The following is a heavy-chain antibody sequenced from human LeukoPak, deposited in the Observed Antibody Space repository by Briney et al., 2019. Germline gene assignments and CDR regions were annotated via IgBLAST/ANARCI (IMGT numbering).Heavy chain of an antibody. J-gene: IGHJ4*02. CDR1: GGTFSSYA. V-gene: IGHV1-69*13. D-gene: IGHD3-10*01. CDR3: ARDYYGSGSHYNVHYFDY. Sequence: SVKVSCKASGGTFSSYAISWVRQAPGQGLEWMGGIIPIFGTANYAQKFQGRVTITADESTSTAYMELSSLRSEDTAVYYCARDYYGSGSHYNVHYFDYWGQGTLVTVSS. CDR2: IIPIFGTA.